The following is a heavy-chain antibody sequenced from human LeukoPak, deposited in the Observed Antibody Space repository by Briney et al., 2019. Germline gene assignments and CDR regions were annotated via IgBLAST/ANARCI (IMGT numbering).Heavy chain of an antibody. J-gene: IGHJ4*02. CDR1: GFSFSSYA. CDR2: ITYDGSNK. CDR3: ARDLTGDSGY. D-gene: IGHD7-27*01. Sequence: GGSLRLSGEASGFSFSSYAMFWVRQAPGKGLEWVALITYDGSNKFYADAVKGRFTISRDNSKNTLDLYMHSLRPEDTAVYYCARDLTGDSGYWGQGTPVYVSS. V-gene: IGHV3-30*01.